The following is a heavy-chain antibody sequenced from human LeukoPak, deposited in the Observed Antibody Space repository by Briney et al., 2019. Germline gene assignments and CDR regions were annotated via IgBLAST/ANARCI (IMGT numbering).Heavy chain of an antibody. Sequence: SETLSLTCTVSGGSTTSSSYYWAWICQPPGKGPEWIADVYYTGKTYYNPSLRSRLTISLDTSKNQFSLRVTSVTATDTAVYYCARRPGSRTNWFDPWGQGTLVIVSS. D-gene: IGHD1-26*01. CDR3: ARRPGSRTNWFDP. J-gene: IGHJ5*02. CDR2: VYYTGKT. V-gene: IGHV4-39*01. CDR1: GGSTTSSSYY.